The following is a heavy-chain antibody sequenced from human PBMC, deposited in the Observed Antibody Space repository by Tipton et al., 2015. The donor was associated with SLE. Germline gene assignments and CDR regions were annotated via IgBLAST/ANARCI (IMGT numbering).Heavy chain of an antibody. CDR1: GFTFSSYE. CDR2: ISSSSSTI. Sequence: SLRLSCAASGFTFSSYEMNWVRQAPGKGLEWVSYISSSSSTIYYADSVKGRFTISRDNAKNSLYLQMNSLRAEDTAVYYCARGYSSFDYWGQGTLVTVSS. CDR3: ARGYSSFDY. V-gene: IGHV3-48*03. D-gene: IGHD5-18*01. J-gene: IGHJ4*02.